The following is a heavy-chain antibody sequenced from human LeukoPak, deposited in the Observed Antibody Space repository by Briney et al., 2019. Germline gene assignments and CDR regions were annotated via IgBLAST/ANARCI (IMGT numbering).Heavy chain of an antibody. CDR2: IHHDGSNK. J-gene: IGHJ6*04. CDR1: GFTFSSYG. CDR3: AELGITMIGGV. Sequence: GGSLRLSCAASGFTFSSYGMHWVRQAPGKGLDWVAFIHHDGSNKYYADSVKGRFTISRDNAKNSLYLQMNSLRAEDTAVYYCAELGITMIGGVWGKGTTVTIPS. D-gene: IGHD3-10*02. V-gene: IGHV3-30*02.